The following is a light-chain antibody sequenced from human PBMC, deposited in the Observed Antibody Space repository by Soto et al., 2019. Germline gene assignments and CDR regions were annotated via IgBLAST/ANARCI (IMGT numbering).Light chain of an antibody. CDR3: PKHNGAPFT. J-gene: IGKJ3*01. CDR2: AAS. Sequence: GDSVTITCRASQGITNYLAWYQQKPGKVPKLLIYAASTLQSGVPSRFSGSGSGTDFTLTISSLQPEDVATYYCPKHNGAPFTFGPGTKVDIK. CDR1: QGITNY. V-gene: IGKV1-27*01.